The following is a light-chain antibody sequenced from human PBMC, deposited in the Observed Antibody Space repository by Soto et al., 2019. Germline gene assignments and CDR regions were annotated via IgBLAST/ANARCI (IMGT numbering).Light chain of an antibody. J-gene: IGLJ1*01. Sequence: QSALTQPASVSGSPGQSITISCTGTSSDVGGYNYVSWYQQHPGKAPKLMIYDVSNRPSGVSNRFSGSKSGNTASLTISGLQAEDEAGYYCSSYTSRVFGTGTKLTVL. V-gene: IGLV2-14*01. CDR1: SSDVGGYNY. CDR3: SSYTSRV. CDR2: DVS.